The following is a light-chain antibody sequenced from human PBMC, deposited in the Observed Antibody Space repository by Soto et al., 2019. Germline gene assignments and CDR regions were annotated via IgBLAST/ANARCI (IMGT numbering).Light chain of an antibody. CDR1: SGHSSYA. J-gene: IGLJ2*01. Sequence: QLVLAQSPSASASLGASVKLTCTLSSGHSSYAIAWHQQQPEKGPRYLMKVNSDGSHTKGDGIPDRFSGSSSGADRYLTIYSLQSEDEADYYCQTWGTGIQGVFGGGTKVTVL. CDR3: QTWGTGIQGV. V-gene: IGLV4-69*01. CDR2: VNSDGSH.